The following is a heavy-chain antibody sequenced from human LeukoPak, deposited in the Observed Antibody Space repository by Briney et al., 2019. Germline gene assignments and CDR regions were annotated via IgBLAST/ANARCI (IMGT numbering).Heavy chain of an antibody. Sequence: ASVKVSCKASGYTFTGYYMHWVRQAPGQGLEWMGWINPNSGGTNYAQKFQGRVTMTRDTSISTAYMELSRLRSDDTAVYYCARAVVVTATRYWFDPWGQGTLVTVSS. V-gene: IGHV1-2*02. CDR2: INPNSGGT. J-gene: IGHJ5*02. CDR3: ARAVVVTATRYWFDP. CDR1: GYTFTGYY. D-gene: IGHD2-21*02.